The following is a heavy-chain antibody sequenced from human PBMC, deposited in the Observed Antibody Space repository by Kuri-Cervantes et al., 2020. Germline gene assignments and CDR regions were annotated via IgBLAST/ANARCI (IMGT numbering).Heavy chain of an antibody. CDR3: ARVGITILDVVSY. CDR1: GFTFSSYG. D-gene: IGHD3-3*01. V-gene: IGHV3-33*01. CDR2: IWYDGSNK. Sequence: GGSLRLSCAASGFTFSSYGMHWVRQAPGKGLEWVAVIWYDGSNKYYADSVKGRFTISRDNSKNTLYLQMNSLRAEDTAVYYCARVGITILDVVSYWGQGTLVTVSS. J-gene: IGHJ4*02.